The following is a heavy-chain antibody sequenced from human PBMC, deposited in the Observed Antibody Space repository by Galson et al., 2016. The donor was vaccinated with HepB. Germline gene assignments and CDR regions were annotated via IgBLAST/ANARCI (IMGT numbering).Heavy chain of an antibody. CDR1: GFPFNNYA. J-gene: IGHJ1*01. V-gene: IGHV3-30-3*01. D-gene: IGHD3-10*01. CDR2: ISYDGSNK. CDR3: ARGSRWPLVDGSGYREYFLY. Sequence: SLRLSCAASGFPFNNYAMHWVRQTPSKGPEWLALISYDGSNKYYADSVKGRFTISRDNSKNTVYLQMNSLRLDDTAVYSCARGSRWPLVDGSGYREYFLYWGQGTLVAVSS.